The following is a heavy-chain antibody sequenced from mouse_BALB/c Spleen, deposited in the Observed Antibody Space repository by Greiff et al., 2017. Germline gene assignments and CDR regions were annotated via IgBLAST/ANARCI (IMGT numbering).Heavy chain of an antibody. Sequence: VQLQQSGAELVRSGASVKLSCTASGFNIKDYYMHWVKQRPEQGLEWIGWIDPENGDTEYAPKFQGKATMTADTSSNTAYLQLSSLTSEDTAVYYSNAGYDYAAGCAYWGQGSLVTVSA. CDR2: IDPENGDT. J-gene: IGHJ3*01. CDR3: NAGYDYAAGCAY. V-gene: IGHV14-4*02. D-gene: IGHD2-4*01. CDR1: GFNIKDYY.